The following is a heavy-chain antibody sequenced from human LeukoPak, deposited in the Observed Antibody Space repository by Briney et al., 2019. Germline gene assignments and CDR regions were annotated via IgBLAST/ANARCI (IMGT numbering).Heavy chain of an antibody. CDR1: GFTFSDYM. CDR3: VRLRGSGGFYYFDY. D-gene: IGHD5-12*01. V-gene: IGHV3-48*02. CDR2: ISSTSTTI. Sequence: PGGSLRLSCAASGFTFSDYMMNWVRQAPGKGLEWVSHISSTSTTIYYVDSVKGRFTISRGNAKKSLFLQMNSLRDEDTAVYYCVRLRGSGGFYYFDYWGQGTLVTVSS. J-gene: IGHJ4*02.